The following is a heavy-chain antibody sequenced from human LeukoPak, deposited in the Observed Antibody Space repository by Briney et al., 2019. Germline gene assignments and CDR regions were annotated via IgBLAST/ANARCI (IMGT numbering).Heavy chain of an antibody. CDR1: GGSISSGGYY. V-gene: IGHV4-39*07. Sequence: SETLSLTCTVSGGSISSGGYYWSWIRQPPGKGLEWIGEINHSGSTNYNPSLKSRVTISVDTSKNQFSLKLSSATAADTAVYYCARLGYCTNGVCYGYYYGMDVWGQGTTVTVSS. CDR3: ARLGYCTNGVCYGYYYGMDV. CDR2: INHSGST. D-gene: IGHD2-8*01. J-gene: IGHJ6*02.